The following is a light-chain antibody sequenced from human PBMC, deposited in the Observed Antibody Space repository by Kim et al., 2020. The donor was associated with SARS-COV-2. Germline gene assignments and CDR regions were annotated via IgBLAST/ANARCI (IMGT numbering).Light chain of an antibody. CDR3: SSYTASTTFV. CDR2: DVN. CDR1: SSDICTYNY. V-gene: IGLV2-14*03. J-gene: IGLJ1*01. Sequence: GQSITISCTGTSSDICTYNYVSWYQHHPGKAPKVIIFDVNKRPSGITNRFSGSKFGSTASLTISGLQAEDEADYYCSSYTASTTFVFGLGTKVTVL.